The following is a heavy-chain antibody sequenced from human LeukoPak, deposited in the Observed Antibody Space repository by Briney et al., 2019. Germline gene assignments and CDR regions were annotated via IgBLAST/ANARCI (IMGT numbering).Heavy chain of an antibody. V-gene: IGHV1-46*01. J-gene: IGHJ4*02. Sequence: ASVKVSCKASGYTFTGYYMHWVRQAPGQGLEWMGIINPSGGSTSYAQKFQGRVTMTRDMSTSTVYMELSSLRSEDTAVYYCARSYYYGSGSYYNQEYWGQGTLVTVSS. CDR3: ARSYYYGSGSYYNQEY. CDR2: INPSGGST. D-gene: IGHD3-10*01. CDR1: GYTFTGYY.